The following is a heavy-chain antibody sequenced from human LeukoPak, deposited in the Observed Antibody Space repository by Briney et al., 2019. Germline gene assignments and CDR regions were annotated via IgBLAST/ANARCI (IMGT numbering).Heavy chain of an antibody. J-gene: IGHJ4*02. CDR2: MSKDGRTI. CDR1: GFRFSSQE. CDR3: ARGSYTGFDLYFDS. D-gene: IGHD5-12*01. Sequence: GGSLRLSCAASGFRFSSQEMAWVRQAPGKGLEWVSYMSKDGRTIYYADSVKGRFTTSRDNTRNSLFLQLNSLRADDTGFYYCARGSYTGFDLYFDSWGQGTLVTISS. V-gene: IGHV3-48*03.